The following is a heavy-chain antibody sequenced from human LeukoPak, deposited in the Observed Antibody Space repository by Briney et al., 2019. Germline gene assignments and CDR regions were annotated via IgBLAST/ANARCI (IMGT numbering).Heavy chain of an antibody. D-gene: IGHD6-6*01. CDR2: IYPGDSDT. Sequence: GESLQISCKGSGYGFTSYWIAWVRPMPGKGLEWMGIIYPGDSDTRYSPSFQGQVTISVDKSINTAYLQWSSLEASDRAMFYCARPRVDAAPGDYYMDVWGKGTTVTVSS. CDR1: GYGFTSYW. V-gene: IGHV5-51*01. J-gene: IGHJ6*03. CDR3: ARPRVDAAPGDYYMDV.